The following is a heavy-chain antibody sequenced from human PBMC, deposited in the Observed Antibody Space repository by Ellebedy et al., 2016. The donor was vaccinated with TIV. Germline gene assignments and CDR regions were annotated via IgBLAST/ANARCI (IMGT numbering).Heavy chain of an antibody. CDR1: GYTFTGYY. Sequence: AASVKVSCKASGYTFTGYYMHWVRQAPGQGLEWIGWINPNSGGTNYAQKFQGWVTMTRDTSISTAYMELSRLRSDDTAVYDCARDGGSYSDFDYWGQGTLVTVSS. CDR2: INPNSGGT. CDR3: ARDGGSYSDFDY. V-gene: IGHV1-2*04. J-gene: IGHJ4*02. D-gene: IGHD1-26*01.